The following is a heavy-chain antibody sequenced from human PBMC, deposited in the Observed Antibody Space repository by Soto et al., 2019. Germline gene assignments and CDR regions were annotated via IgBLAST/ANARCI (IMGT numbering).Heavy chain of an antibody. CDR2: IIPIFGTA. CDR1: GGTFSSYA. V-gene: IGHV1-69*13. J-gene: IGHJ5*02. Sequence: ASVKVSCKASGGTFSSYAISWVRQAPGQGLEWMGGIIPIFGTANYAQKFQGRVTITADESTSTAYMELSSLRSEDTAVYYCARDREMATIGGQEYNWFDPWGQGNLVTVSS. CDR3: ARDREMATIGGQEYNWFDP. D-gene: IGHD5-12*01.